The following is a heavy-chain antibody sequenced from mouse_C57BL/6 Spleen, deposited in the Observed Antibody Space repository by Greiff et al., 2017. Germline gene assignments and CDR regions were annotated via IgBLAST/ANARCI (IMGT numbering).Heavy chain of an antibody. CDR2: ISSGSSTI. Sequence: EVQLVESGGGLVKPGGSLKLSCAASGFTFSDYGMHWVRQAPEKGLEWVAYISSGSSTIYYADTVKGRFTISRDNAKNTLFLQMTSLRSEDTAMYYCARHGYYDAMDYWGQGTSVTVSS. J-gene: IGHJ4*01. D-gene: IGHD2-2*01. V-gene: IGHV5-17*01. CDR3: ARHGYYDAMDY. CDR1: GFTFSDYG.